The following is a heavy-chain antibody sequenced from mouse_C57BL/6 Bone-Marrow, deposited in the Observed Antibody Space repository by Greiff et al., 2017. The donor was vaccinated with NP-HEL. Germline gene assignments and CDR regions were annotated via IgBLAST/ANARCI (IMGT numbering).Heavy chain of an antibody. D-gene: IGHD2-2*01. CDR1: GFNFKNTY. CDR3: ARSCLWLRQGYFDY. V-gene: IGHV14-3*01. CDR2: IDPANGNT. Sequence: VQLQQSVAELVRPGASVKLSCTASGFNFKNTYMHWVKQRPEQGLEWIGRIDPANGNTKYDPKFQGKATITADTSSNTAYLQLSSLTSEDTAIYDCARSCLWLRQGYFDYWGQGTTLTVSS. J-gene: IGHJ2*01.